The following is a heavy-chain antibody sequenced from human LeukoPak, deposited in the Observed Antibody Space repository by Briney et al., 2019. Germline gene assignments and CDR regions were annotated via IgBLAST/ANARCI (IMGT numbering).Heavy chain of an antibody. Sequence: GGSLRLSCAASGFTFSSYEMHWVRQAPGKGLEWVAFILYDGSKKYFADSVKGRFTISRDNSKNTLYLQMNSLRAEDTAVYYCAREVSGSYLDYWGQGTLVTVSS. D-gene: IGHD1-26*01. V-gene: IGHV3-30*04. CDR3: AREVSGSYLDY. CDR2: ILYDGSKK. CDR1: GFTFSSYE. J-gene: IGHJ4*02.